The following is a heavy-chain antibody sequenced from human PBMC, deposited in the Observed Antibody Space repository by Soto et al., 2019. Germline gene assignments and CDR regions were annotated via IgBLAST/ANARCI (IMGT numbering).Heavy chain of an antibody. J-gene: IGHJ4*02. D-gene: IGHD3-16*01. V-gene: IGHV4-31*03. CDR3: ARDPLGTPFGYFKY. CDR2: IYYSGSN. Sequence: QAQLQESGPGLVKPSQTLSLTCTVSGGSISSGGYYWSWIRQHPGKGLEWIGNIYYSGSNYYNPSLKSRVTISVDTSKNQFSLKLSSVTAADTAVYYCARDPLGTPFGYFKYWGQGTLVNVSS. CDR1: GGSISSGGYY.